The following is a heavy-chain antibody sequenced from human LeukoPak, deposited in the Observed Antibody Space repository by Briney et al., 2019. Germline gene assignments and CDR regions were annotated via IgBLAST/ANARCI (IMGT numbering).Heavy chain of an antibody. CDR1: AFSVSSNY. CDR3: AKANSAYDYDYFDY. V-gene: IGHV3-53*01. Sequence: GGSLRLSCAASAFSVSSNYMSWVRQAPGKGLEWVSVIYSGGSTYYADSVKGRFTISRDNSRNTVYLQMNSLRAEDTAVYYCAKANSAYDYDYFDYWGQGTLVTVSS. CDR2: IYSGGST. J-gene: IGHJ4*02. D-gene: IGHD5-12*01.